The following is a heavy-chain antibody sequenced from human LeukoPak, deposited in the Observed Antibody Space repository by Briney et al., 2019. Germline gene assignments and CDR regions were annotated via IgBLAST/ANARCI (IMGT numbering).Heavy chain of an antibody. Sequence: GESLKISCKGSGYSFTSYWIGWVRQMPGKGLEWMGIIYPGDSDTRYSPSFQGQVTISADKSISTAYLQWSSLKASDSAMYYCARPGRSGYYWFGFDYWGQGTLVTVSS. CDR1: GYSFTSYW. CDR2: IYPGDSDT. J-gene: IGHJ4*02. CDR3: ARPGRSGYYWFGFDY. V-gene: IGHV5-51*01. D-gene: IGHD3-22*01.